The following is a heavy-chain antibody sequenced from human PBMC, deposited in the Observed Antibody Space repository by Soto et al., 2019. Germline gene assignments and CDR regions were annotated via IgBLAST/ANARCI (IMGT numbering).Heavy chain of an antibody. J-gene: IGHJ3*02. CDR2: INPSGDST. D-gene: IGHD3-3*01. Sequence: ASVKVSCKASGYTFTSYYMHWVRQAPGQGLEWMGIINPSGDSTSYAQKFQGRVTMTRDTSTSTVYMELSSLRSEDTAVYYCARDTSIFGGYDAFDIWGQGTMVTVS. CDR1: GYTFTSYY. V-gene: IGHV1-46*03. CDR3: ARDTSIFGGYDAFDI.